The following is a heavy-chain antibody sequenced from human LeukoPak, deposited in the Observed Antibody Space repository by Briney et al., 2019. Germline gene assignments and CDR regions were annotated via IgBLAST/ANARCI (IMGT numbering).Heavy chain of an antibody. CDR1: GFTFSTYA. CDR3: AKGPYDYVWGSYRLDY. V-gene: IGHV3-30*04. Sequence: PGGSLRLSCAASGFTFSTYAMHWVRQAPGRGLEWVAVISYDGTNKYFADLVKGRFTISRDNSKNTLYLQMNSLRAEDTAVYYCAKGPYDYVWGSYRLDYWGQGTLVTVSS. D-gene: IGHD3-16*02. CDR2: ISYDGTNK. J-gene: IGHJ4*02.